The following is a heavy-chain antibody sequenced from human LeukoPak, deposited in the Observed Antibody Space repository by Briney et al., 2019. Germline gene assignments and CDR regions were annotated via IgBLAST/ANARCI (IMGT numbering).Heavy chain of an antibody. CDR3: ASRLRGSNPFDY. CDR2: ISGSGDTT. Sequence: PGGSLRLSCAASGFSFSSYAMSWVRQAPGKGLEWVSIISGSGDTTYYADSVKGRFTISRDNSKNTLFLQMNSLRAEDTAAYYCASRLRGSNPFDYWGQGTLVTVSS. D-gene: IGHD1-26*01. CDR1: GFSFSSYA. V-gene: IGHV3-23*01. J-gene: IGHJ4*02.